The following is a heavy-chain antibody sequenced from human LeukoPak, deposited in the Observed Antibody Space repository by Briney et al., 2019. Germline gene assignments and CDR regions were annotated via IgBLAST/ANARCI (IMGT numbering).Heavy chain of an antibody. CDR2: ISSSSSYI. J-gene: IGHJ5*02. V-gene: IGHV3-21*01. Sequence: GGSRRLSCAASGFTFSSYSMNWVRQAPGKGLEWVSSISSSSSYIYYADSVKGRFTISRDNAKNSLYLQMNSLRAEDTAVYYCARDIVVVPAAIWGDNWFDPWGQGTLVTVSS. CDR1: GFTFSSYS. CDR3: ARDIVVVPAAIWGDNWFDP. D-gene: IGHD2-2*02.